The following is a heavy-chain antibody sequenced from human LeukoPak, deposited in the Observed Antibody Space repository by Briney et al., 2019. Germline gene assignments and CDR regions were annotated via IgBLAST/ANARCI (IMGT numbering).Heavy chain of an antibody. CDR1: GYTFSSYG. CDR3: ARGRGSTYYYYGMDV. J-gene: IGHJ6*02. Sequence: ASVKVSCKASGYTFSSYGINWVRQAPGQGLEWMGWISAYNGNTNYALKLQGRVTLTTDTSTSTAYMELRSLRSDDTAVYYCARGRGSTYYYYGMDVWGPGTTVTVSS. CDR2: ISAYNGNT. D-gene: IGHD1-26*01. V-gene: IGHV1-18*01.